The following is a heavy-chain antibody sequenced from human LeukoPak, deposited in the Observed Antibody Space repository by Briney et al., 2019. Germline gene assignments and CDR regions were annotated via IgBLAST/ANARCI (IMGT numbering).Heavy chain of an antibody. CDR2: IRGTSSAM. V-gene: IGHV3-48*04. CDR1: GFSFSGYS. D-gene: IGHD3-9*01. CDR3: ARDRDWSFDY. J-gene: IGHJ4*02. Sequence: GGSLRLSCAASGFSFSGYSMNWARQAPGKGLEWVAHIRGTSSAMNYAASVRGRFTISRDNAKNALFLEMSSLRAEDTAVYYCARDRDWSFDYWGQGTLVTVSS.